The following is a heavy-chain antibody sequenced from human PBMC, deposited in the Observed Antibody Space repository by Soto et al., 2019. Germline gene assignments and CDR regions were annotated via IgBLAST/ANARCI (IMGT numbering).Heavy chain of an antibody. V-gene: IGHV3-7*03. Sequence: GGSLRLSCAASGFTFSTYWMGWVRRAPGKGLERVANIKHDGREKYYVDSVKGRFTISRDNAKNSPYLQMNSLRAEDTAVYYCARADIEYSSSSSDYWGQGTLVTVSS. CDR1: GFTFSTYW. CDR3: ARADIEYSSSSSDY. CDR2: IKHDGREK. J-gene: IGHJ4*02. D-gene: IGHD6-6*01.